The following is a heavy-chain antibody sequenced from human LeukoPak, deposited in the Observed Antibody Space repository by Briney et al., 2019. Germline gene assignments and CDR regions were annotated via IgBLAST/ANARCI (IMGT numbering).Heavy chain of an antibody. CDR3: ARRYCSGGSCQLDAFDI. Sequence: SQTLSLTCAVSGGSISSGGYSWSWIRQPPGKGLEWIGYIYHSGSTYYSPSLKSRVTISVDRSKNQFSLKLSSVTAADTAVYYCARRYCSGGSCQLDAFDIWGQGTMVTVSS. J-gene: IGHJ3*02. V-gene: IGHV4-30-2*01. CDR2: IYHSGST. D-gene: IGHD2-15*01. CDR1: GGSISSGGYS.